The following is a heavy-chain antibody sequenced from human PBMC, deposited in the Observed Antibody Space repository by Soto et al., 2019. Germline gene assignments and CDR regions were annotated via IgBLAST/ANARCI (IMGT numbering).Heavy chain of an antibody. Sequence: SETLSLTCTVSGGSINSNNYYWAWIRQPPGKGLAWIASIYYDGSTYYNPSLKSRVSISVDTSKNHFSLKLSSATAADTAVYYCAKVVVAATRHTDFDSWGQGTLVTVS. J-gene: IGHJ4*02. CDR2: IYYDGST. CDR3: AKVVVAATRHTDFDS. CDR1: GGSINSNNYY. D-gene: IGHD2-15*01. V-gene: IGHV4-39*02.